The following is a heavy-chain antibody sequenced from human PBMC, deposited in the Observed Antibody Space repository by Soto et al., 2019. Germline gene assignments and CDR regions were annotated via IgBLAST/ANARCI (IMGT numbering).Heavy chain of an antibody. CDR2: IIPIFGTA. Sequence: SVKVSCKXSGGTFSSYAISWVRQAPGQGLEWMGGIIPIFGTANYAQKFQGRVTITADESTSTAYMELSSLRSEDTAVYYCAVVVTAMGYYYYGMDVWGQGTTVTVSS. CDR1: GGTFSSYA. V-gene: IGHV1-69*13. J-gene: IGHJ6*02. D-gene: IGHD2-21*02. CDR3: AVVVTAMGYYYYGMDV.